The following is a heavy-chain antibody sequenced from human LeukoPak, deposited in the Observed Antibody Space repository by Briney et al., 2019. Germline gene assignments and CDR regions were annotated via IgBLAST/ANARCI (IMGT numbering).Heavy chain of an antibody. V-gene: IGHV4-59*01. D-gene: IGHD6-6*01. CDR3: ASSEYSSSSPDY. CDR1: GGSISSYY. CDR2: IYYSGST. Sequence: SETLSLTCTVSGGSISSYYWSWIRQPPGKGLEWIGYIYYSGSTNYNHSLKSRVTISVDTSKHQFSLKLSSVTAAYTAVYYCASSEYSSSSPDYWGQGTLVTVSS. J-gene: IGHJ4*02.